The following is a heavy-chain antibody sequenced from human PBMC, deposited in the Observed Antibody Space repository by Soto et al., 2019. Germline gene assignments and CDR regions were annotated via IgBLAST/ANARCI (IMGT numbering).Heavy chain of an antibody. D-gene: IGHD2-15*01. Sequence: GASVKVSCKASGYTFTSYGISWVRQAPGQGLEWMGWISAYNGNTNYAQKLQGRVTMTTDTSTSTAYMELRSLRSDDTAVYYCARPARNLLDSGGFYYYYGMDVWGKGTTVTVSS. J-gene: IGHJ6*04. V-gene: IGHV1-18*01. CDR1: GYTFTSYG. CDR2: ISAYNGNT. CDR3: ARPARNLLDSGGFYYYYGMDV.